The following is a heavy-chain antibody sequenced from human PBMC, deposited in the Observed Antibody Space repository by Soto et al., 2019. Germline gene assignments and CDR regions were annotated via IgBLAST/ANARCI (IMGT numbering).Heavy chain of an antibody. Sequence: EVQLVESGGGLIQPGGSLRVSCAASGFTVSRSYMSWVRQAPGKGLEWVSVIYSGGSTNYADSVKGRFTISRDNSKNTRYLQRNSLRVEDTAVYYCARDTYYYDSSGQPCWGQGTLVTVSS. CDR3: ARDTYYYDSSGQPC. V-gene: IGHV3-53*01. J-gene: IGHJ4*02. CDR2: IYSGGST. D-gene: IGHD3-22*01. CDR1: GFTVSRSY.